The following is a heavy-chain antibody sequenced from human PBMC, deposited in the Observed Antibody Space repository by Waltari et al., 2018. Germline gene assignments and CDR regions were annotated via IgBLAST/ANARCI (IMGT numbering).Heavy chain of an antibody. V-gene: IGHV3-30*02. D-gene: IGHD3-16*01. CDR3: AKEGGGGNFDY. J-gene: IGHJ4*02. CDR1: GFTFSSYC. Sequence: QVQLVESGGGVVQPGGSLRLSCAASGFTFSSYCVHWVRQAPGKGLEWVAFIRYDGSNKYYADSVKGRFTISRDNSKNTLYLQMNSLRAEDTAVYYCAKEGGGGNFDYWGQGTLVTVSS. CDR2: IRYDGSNK.